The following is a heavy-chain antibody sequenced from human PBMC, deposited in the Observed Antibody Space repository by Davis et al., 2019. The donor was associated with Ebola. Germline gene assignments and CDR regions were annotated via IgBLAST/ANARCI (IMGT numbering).Heavy chain of an antibody. D-gene: IGHD2-2*01. V-gene: IGHV3-23*01. CDR3: AKTVPTSTGAYYYYYYMDV. Sequence: PGGSLRLSCAASGFTFSSYGMHWVRQAPGKGLEWVSAISGSGGSTYYADSVKGRFTISRDNSKNTLYLQMNSLRAEDTAVYYCAKTVPTSTGAYYYYYYMDVWGKGTTVTVSS. CDR2: ISGSGGST. CDR1: GFTFSSYG. J-gene: IGHJ6*03.